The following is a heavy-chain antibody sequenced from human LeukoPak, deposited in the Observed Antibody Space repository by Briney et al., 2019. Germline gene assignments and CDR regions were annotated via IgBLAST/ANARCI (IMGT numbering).Heavy chain of an antibody. Sequence: GASLKISFKGSGSRFTSYWIGWVRQMPGKGLEWMGIIYPGDSDTSYSPSFQGQVTISADKSICIAYLQWSSLKASDTAIYNCARQYYYDSRGCYYLDSWGQGTLVTVSS. CDR3: ARQYYYDSRGCYYLDS. CDR1: GSRFTSYW. J-gene: IGHJ4*02. V-gene: IGHV5-51*01. CDR2: IYPGDSDT. D-gene: IGHD3-22*01.